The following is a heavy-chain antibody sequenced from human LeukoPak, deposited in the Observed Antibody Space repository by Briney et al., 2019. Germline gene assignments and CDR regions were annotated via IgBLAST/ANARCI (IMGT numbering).Heavy chain of an antibody. V-gene: IGHV1-24*01. CDR3: ATTRKTYYDILTGYLAPYYYYGMDV. Sequence: GASVKVSCKVSGYTLTELSMHWVRQAPGKGLEWMGGFDPEDGETIYAQKFQGRVTMTEDTSTDTAYMELSSLRSEDTAVYYCATTRKTYYDILTGYLAPYYYYGMDVWGQGTTVTVSS. D-gene: IGHD3-9*01. CDR2: FDPEDGET. J-gene: IGHJ6*02. CDR1: GYTLTELS.